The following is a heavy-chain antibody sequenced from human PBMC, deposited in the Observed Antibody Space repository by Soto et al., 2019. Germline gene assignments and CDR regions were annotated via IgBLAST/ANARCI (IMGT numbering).Heavy chain of an antibody. CDR2: IGGSGGNT. D-gene: IGHD4-17*01. V-gene: IGHV3-23*01. J-gene: IGHJ4*02. CDR1: GFDFSRNV. Sequence: EVQLLETGGDVVQPGESLRLSCAVSGFDFSRNVMYWVRQAPGKGLEWVSGIGGSGGNTNYADSIKGRFTISRDNSKNTLYLQLNSLRAEDTAIYFCARGHGDFSGNYFDYWGQGTLVTVSS. CDR3: ARGHGDFSGNYFDY.